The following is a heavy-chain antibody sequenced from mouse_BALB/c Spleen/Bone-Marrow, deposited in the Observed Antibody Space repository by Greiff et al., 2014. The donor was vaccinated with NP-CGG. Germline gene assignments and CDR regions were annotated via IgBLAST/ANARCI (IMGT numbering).Heavy chain of an antibody. CDR3: ARYYYGFLDY. V-gene: IGHV2-9*02. CDR1: GVSLNRYG. D-gene: IGHD1-2*01. CDR2: IWAGGST. Sequence: QVQLQQSGTGLVAPSPTLSITCTVSGVSLNRYGVHWVRQSPGKGLEWLGVIWAGGSTNYNSALMSRLSISKDNSKSQVFLKMNSLQTDDTAMYYCARYYYGFLDYWGQGTTLTVSS. J-gene: IGHJ2*01.